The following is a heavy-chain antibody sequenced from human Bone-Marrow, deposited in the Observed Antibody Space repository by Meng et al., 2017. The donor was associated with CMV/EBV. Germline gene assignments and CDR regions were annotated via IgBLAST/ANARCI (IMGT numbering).Heavy chain of an antibody. D-gene: IGHD3-3*01. CDR2: IYYSGST. CDR1: GGSVSSGSYY. J-gene: IGHJ4*02. V-gene: IGHV4-61*01. Sequence: SEPLSLTCTVSGGSVSSGSYYWSWIRQPPGKGLEWIGYIYYSGSTNYNPSLKSRVTISVDTSKNQFSLKLSSVTAADTAVYYCASHVLRFLEWLPPLDYWGQGTLVTVSS. CDR3: ASHVLRFLEWLPPLDY.